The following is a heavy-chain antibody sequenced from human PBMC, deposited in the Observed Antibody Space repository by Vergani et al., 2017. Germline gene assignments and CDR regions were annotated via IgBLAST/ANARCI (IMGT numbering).Heavy chain of an antibody. J-gene: IGHJ4*02. CDR1: GFTFSNAW. V-gene: IGHV3-15*01. CDR3: ANTYYYGSGSSEGPNSIDY. CDR2: IKSKTDGGTT. Sequence: EVQLVESGGGLVKPGGSLRLSCAASGFTFSNAWMSWVRQAPGKGLEWVGRIKSKTDGGTTDYAAPVKGRFTISRDDSKNTLYLQMNSLKTEDTAVYYCANTYYYGSGSSEGPNSIDYWGQGTLVTVSS. D-gene: IGHD3-10*01.